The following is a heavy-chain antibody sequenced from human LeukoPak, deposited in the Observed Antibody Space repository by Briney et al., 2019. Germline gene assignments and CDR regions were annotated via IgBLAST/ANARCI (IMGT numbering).Heavy chain of an antibody. D-gene: IGHD2/OR15-2a*01. CDR2: INTNSVVK. Sequence: APVRPSCSASGYTVTRYYMHWVPQSPGQGLEWMRWINTNSVVKTYAQKFQGTVTITCDTAISAASMELSRLRSDQTARYYCAREVGFVLSYFDYWGQGTLVTVSS. J-gene: IGHJ4*02. CDR1: GYTVTRYY. V-gene: IGHV1-2*02. CDR3: AREVGFVLSYFDY.